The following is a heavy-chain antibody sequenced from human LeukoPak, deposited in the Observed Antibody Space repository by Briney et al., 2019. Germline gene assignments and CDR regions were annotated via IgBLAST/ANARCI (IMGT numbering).Heavy chain of an antibody. CDR3: ARLDELGQMSYGMDV. D-gene: IGHD1-7*01. Sequence: SETLSLTCAVYGGSFSGYYWSWIRQPPGKGLEWIGYIYYSGSTYYNPSLKSRVTISVDTSKNQFSLKLSSVTAADTAVYYCARLDELGQMSYGMDVWGQGTTVTVSS. J-gene: IGHJ6*02. CDR2: IYYSGST. CDR1: GGSFSGYY. V-gene: IGHV4-30-4*08.